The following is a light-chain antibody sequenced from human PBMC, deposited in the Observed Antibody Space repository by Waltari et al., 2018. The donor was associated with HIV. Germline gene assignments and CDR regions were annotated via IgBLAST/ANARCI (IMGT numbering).Light chain of an antibody. V-gene: IGLV3-10*01. CDR3: YATDSSDSHKEV. Sequence: SYELTQPRSVSVSPDQTATITCSGDALTTKPVYWYRQNPGWAPGVGICNDNRRPSGIPERGFGSKSWTLATLTIMGGQVEDEAEHYCYATDSSDSHKEVFGAGTLLSVL. CDR2: NDN. J-gene: IGLJ1*01. CDR1: ALTTKP.